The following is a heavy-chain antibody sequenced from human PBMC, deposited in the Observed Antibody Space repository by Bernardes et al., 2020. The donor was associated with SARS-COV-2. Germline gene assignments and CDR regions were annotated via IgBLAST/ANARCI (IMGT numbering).Heavy chain of an antibody. CDR1: GGSISSSNYF. CDR2: LSFDGTA. J-gene: IGHJ2*01. Sequence: SETLSLTCTVSGGSISSSNYFWGWIRQPPGKGLEWIGTLSFDGTAYYNPSLRSRITISVDASQSQSSLMLTSVTAADTAVYYCADYTSGRNLWGRGTLVTVYS. D-gene: IGHD2-8*01. CDR3: ADYTSGRNL. V-gene: IGHV4-39*01.